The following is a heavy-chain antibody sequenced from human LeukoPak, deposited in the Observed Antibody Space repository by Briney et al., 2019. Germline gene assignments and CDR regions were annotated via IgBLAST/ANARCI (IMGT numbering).Heavy chain of an antibody. CDR3: AKDNPYYYDSSGHFDY. CDR2: ISGSGDNI. CDR1: GFTFNRYA. J-gene: IGHJ4*02. Sequence: GGSLRLSCAASGFTFNRYAMNWVRQAPGKGLEWVSAISGSGDNIYYADSVKGRFTMSRDNSKNTPYLQMNSLRAEDAAVYYCAKDNPYYYDSSGHFDYWGQGTLVTVSS. D-gene: IGHD3-22*01. V-gene: IGHV3-23*01.